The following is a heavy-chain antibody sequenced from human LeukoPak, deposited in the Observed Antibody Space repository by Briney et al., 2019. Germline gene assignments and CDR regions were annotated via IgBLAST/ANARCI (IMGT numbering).Heavy chain of an antibody. CDR1: GLTFSGSA. V-gene: IGHV3-73*01. CDR2: IRSKANSYAT. D-gene: IGHD3-3*01. Sequence: GGSLKLSGAASGLTFSGSAMHGVRQASGKGLEWVGRIRSKANSYATAYAASVKGRFTISRDDSKNTAYLQMNSLKTEDTAVYYCTRHAGGYDFWSGSNWFDPWGQGTLVTVSS. J-gene: IGHJ5*02. CDR3: TRHAGGYDFWSGSNWFDP.